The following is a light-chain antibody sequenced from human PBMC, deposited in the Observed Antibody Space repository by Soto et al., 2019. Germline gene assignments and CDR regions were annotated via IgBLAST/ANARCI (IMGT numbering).Light chain of an antibody. CDR3: QQRSNWPPGLT. J-gene: IGKJ4*01. CDR1: QSVSSY. Sequence: EIVLTQSPATLSLSPGERATLSCRASQSVSSYLAWYQQKPGQAPRLLIYDASNRATGIPARFSASGSGTDFTLNINSLEPEDFAVYYCQQRSNWPPGLTFGGGTKVEIK. CDR2: DAS. V-gene: IGKV3-11*01.